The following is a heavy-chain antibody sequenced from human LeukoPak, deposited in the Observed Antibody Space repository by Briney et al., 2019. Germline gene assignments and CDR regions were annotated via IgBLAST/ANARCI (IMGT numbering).Heavy chain of an antibody. V-gene: IGHV3-21*01. CDR2: ISSSSSYI. Sequence: GGSLRLSCAASGFTFSSYSMNWVRQAPGKGLEWVSSISSSSSYIYYADSVKGRFTISRDNAKNSLYLQMNSLRAEDTAVYYCAGRIYSYGYDAFDIWGQGTMVTVSS. CDR3: AGRIYSYGYDAFDI. D-gene: IGHD5-18*01. CDR1: GFTFSSYS. J-gene: IGHJ3*02.